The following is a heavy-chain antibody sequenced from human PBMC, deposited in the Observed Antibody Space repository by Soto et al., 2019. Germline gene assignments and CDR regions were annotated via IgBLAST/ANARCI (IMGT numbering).Heavy chain of an antibody. Sequence: GGSLRLSCAASGFTFSSYAMHWVRQAPGKGLEWVAVISYDGSNKYYADSVKGRFTIARDNSKNTLYLQMNSLRAEDTAVYYCARDGIVVPAATGGAFDIWGQGTMVTVSS. V-gene: IGHV3-30-3*01. D-gene: IGHD2-2*01. CDR2: ISYDGSNK. CDR3: ARDGIVVPAATGGAFDI. CDR1: GFTFSSYA. J-gene: IGHJ3*02.